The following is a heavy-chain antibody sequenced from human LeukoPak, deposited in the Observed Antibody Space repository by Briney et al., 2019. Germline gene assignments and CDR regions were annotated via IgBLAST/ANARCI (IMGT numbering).Heavy chain of an antibody. V-gene: IGHV4-39*01. Sequence: SETLSLTCTVSGGSISSSSYYWGWIRQPPGTGLEWIGSIYYSGSTYYNPSLKSRVTISVDTSKNQFSLELSSVTAADTAVYYCASLGIAVAGKDYWGQGTLVTVSS. J-gene: IGHJ4*02. CDR3: ASLGIAVAGKDY. CDR2: IYYSGST. D-gene: IGHD6-19*01. CDR1: GGSISSSSYY.